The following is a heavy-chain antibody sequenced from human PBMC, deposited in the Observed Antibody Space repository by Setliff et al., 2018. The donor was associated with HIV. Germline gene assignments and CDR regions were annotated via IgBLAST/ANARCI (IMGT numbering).Heavy chain of an antibody. V-gene: IGHV1-3*01. CDR1: GYTFTDYA. J-gene: IGHJ6*02. CDR2: INAGNGNT. D-gene: IGHD5-12*01. CDR3: ARDSSIVTTIIDHYYGMDV. Sequence: ASVKVSCKASGYTFTDYAIYWMRQAPGQRLEWLGWINAGNGNTEYSQNFQGRVTISRDTSASTAYMELSNLRSEDTAVYYCARDSSIVTTIIDHYYGMDVWGQGTTVTVSS.